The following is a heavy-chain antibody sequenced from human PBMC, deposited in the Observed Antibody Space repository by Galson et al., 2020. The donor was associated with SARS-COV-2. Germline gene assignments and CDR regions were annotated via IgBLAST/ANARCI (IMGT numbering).Heavy chain of an antibody. D-gene: IGHD2-21*01. V-gene: IGHV3-21*01. J-gene: IGHJ2*01. CDR1: GFTFSDYT. CDR2: LFGSGSHK. Sequence: GESLKISCTASGFTFSDYTMIWVRQAPGKGLEWVSSLFGSGSHKYYADSVKGRFTISRDSAKSSLYLQMNRLGVDDTAVYYCARDLGPAPVIKGYFDLWGRGALVTVSS. CDR3: ARDLGPAPVIKGYFDL.